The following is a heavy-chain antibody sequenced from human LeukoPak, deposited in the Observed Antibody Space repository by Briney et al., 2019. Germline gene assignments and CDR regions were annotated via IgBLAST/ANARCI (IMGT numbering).Heavy chain of an antibody. D-gene: IGHD6-13*01. Sequence: GGSLRLSCASSGFTFSSYSMNWVRQAPGKGLEWVSSISSSSSYIYYADSVKGRFTISRDNAKNSLCLQMNSLRAEDTAVYYCARARSGWFDFDYWGQGTLVTVSS. CDR1: GFTFSSYS. V-gene: IGHV3-21*01. CDR3: ARARSGWFDFDY. J-gene: IGHJ4*02. CDR2: ISSSSSYI.